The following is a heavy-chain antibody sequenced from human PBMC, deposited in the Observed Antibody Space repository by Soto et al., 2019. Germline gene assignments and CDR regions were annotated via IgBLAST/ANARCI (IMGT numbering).Heavy chain of an antibody. CDR3: AREDDGGDRDYYGLDV. D-gene: IGHD2-21*02. Sequence: PLEILSLTCTVSGGSIIIDHYHWTWIRQTPEKGLKWIGYIHYTGSISYNPSLQSRLTISVDTSKNQFSLKLTSVTAADTAVYFCAREDDGGDRDYYGLDVWGQGTTVTVSS. CDR1: GGSIIIDHYH. V-gene: IGHV4-30-4*01. J-gene: IGHJ6*02. CDR2: IHYTGSI.